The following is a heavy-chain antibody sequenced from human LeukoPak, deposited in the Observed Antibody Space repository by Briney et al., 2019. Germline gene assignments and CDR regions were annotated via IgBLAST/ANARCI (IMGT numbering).Heavy chain of an antibody. CDR2: INPSGGST. D-gene: IGHD6-13*01. J-gene: IGHJ4*02. V-gene: IGHV1-46*01. CDR3: ATPSSSWANPSQPFDY. CDR1: GDTFTSYY. Sequence: ASVKVSCKASGDTFTSYYMHWVRQAPGQGLEWMGIINPSGGSTSYAQKFQGRVTMTRDTSTSTVYMELSSLRSEDTAVYYCATPSSSWANPSQPFDYWGQGTLVTVSS.